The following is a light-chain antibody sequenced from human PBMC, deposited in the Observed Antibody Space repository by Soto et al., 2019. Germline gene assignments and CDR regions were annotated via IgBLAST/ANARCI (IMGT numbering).Light chain of an antibody. V-gene: IGLV2-14*01. CDR3: SSYTSSSTRV. CDR1: SSDVGAYNY. Sequence: QSVLTQPASVSGSPGQSITISCTGTSSDVGAYNYVSWYQQHPGKAPKLMIYEVNNRPSGVSNRFSGSKSGNTASLTISGLQAEDEADSYCSSYTSSSTRVFGTGTKLTVL. CDR2: EVN. J-gene: IGLJ1*01.